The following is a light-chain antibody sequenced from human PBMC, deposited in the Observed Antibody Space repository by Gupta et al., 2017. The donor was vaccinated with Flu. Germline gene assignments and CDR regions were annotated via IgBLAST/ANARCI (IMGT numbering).Light chain of an antibody. V-gene: IGKV1-9*01. J-gene: IGKJ1*01. CDR2: AAS. CDR3: QQASTYPRT. Sequence: PSFLFASGRCSVTIPCRASQGIISSLAWYQQKPGKAPKLLIYAASTLQSGVPSRFSGSGSGTEFTLTISSLQPEDFATYYCQQASTYPRTFGQGTKVEIK. CDR1: QGIISS.